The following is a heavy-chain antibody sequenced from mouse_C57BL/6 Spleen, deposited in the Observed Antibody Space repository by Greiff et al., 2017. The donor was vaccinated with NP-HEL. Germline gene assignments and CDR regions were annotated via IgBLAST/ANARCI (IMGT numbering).Heavy chain of an antibody. V-gene: IGHV1-19*01. CDR1: GYTFTDYY. CDR3: ARGTSTGAWFAY. CDR2: INPYNGGT. J-gene: IGHJ3*01. Sequence: VQLQQSGPVLVKPGASVKMSCKASGYTFTDYYMNWVKQSHGKSLEWIGVINPYNGGTSYNQKFKGKATLTVDKSSSTAYMELNSLTSEDSAVYYCARGTSTGAWFAYWGQGTLVTVSA. D-gene: IGHD4-1*02.